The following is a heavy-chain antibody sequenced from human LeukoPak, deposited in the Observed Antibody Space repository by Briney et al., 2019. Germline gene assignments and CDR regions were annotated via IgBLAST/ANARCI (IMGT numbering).Heavy chain of an antibody. Sequence: SETLSLTCTVSGGSISSYYWSWIRQPPGKGLEWIGYIYYSGSTNYNPSLKSRVTISVDTSKNQFSLKLSSVTAADTAVYYCARFAYYYDSSGYYLNWFDPWGQGTLVTVSS. V-gene: IGHV4-59*01. CDR1: GGSISSYY. D-gene: IGHD3-22*01. J-gene: IGHJ5*02. CDR3: ARFAYYYDSSGYYLNWFDP. CDR2: IYYSGST.